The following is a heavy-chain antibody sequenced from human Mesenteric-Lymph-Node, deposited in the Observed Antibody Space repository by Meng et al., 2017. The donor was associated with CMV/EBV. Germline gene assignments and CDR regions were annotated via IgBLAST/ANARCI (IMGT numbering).Heavy chain of an antibody. J-gene: IGHJ6*02. D-gene: IGHD4-11*01. CDR2: IRSKANSYAT. CDR3: TTTFAMTTVTSAGGYYGMDV. CDR1: GFTFNSYE. V-gene: IGHV3-73*01. Sequence: GGSLRLSCEASGFTFNSYEMNWVRQASGKGLEWVGRIRSKANSYATAYAASVKGRFTISRDDSKNTAYLQMNSLKTEDTAVYYCTTTFAMTTVTSAGGYYGMDVWGQGTTVTVSS.